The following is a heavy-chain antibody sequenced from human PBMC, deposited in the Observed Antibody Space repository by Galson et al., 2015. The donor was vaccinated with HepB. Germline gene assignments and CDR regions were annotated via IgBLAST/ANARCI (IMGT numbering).Heavy chain of an antibody. CDR2: IIPIFGTA. CDR1: GGTFSSYA. CDR3: ARVFCSSTSCYDPSRPLPYYFDY. D-gene: IGHD2-2*01. V-gene: IGHV1-69*13. J-gene: IGHJ4*02. Sequence: SVKVSCKASGGTFSSYAISWVRQAPGQGLEWMGGIIPIFGTANYAQKFQGRVTITADESTSTAYMELSSLRSEDTAVYYCARVFCSSTSCYDPSRPLPYYFDYWGQGTLVTVSS.